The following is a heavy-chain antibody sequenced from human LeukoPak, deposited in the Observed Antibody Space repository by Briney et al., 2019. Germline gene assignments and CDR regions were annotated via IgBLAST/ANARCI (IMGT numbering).Heavy chain of an antibody. CDR2: IDPNNGGT. Sequence: ASVKVSCKASGYTFTGYFMHWVRQAPGQGLEWMGWIDPNNGGTNYAQKFQGRVTMTRDTSISAAYMELGRLTSDDAAVYYCARGRNEVEHILEEVDYWGQGTLVTVSS. D-gene: IGHD1/OR15-1a*01. CDR1: GYTFTGYF. J-gene: IGHJ4*02. V-gene: IGHV1-2*02. CDR3: ARGRNEVEHILEEVDY.